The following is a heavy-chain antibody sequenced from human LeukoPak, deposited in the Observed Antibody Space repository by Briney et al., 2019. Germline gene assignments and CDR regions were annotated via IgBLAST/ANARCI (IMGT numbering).Heavy chain of an antibody. J-gene: IGHJ4*02. CDR2: IYYSGST. Sequence: SETLSLTCTVSGGSISSYYWSWIQQPPGKGLEWIGYIYYSGSTNYNPSLKSRVTISVDTSKNQFSLKLSSVTAADTAVYYCARGQWELLPHFDYWGQGTLVTVSS. V-gene: IGHV4-59*01. CDR1: GGSISSYY. D-gene: IGHD1-26*01. CDR3: ARGQWELLPHFDY.